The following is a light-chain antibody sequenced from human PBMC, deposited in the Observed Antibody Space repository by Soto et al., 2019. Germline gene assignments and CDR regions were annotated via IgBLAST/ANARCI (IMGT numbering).Light chain of an antibody. Sequence: DIVLTQSPGTLSLSPGESVTLSCRASQSVSSSHLAWYQHKPGQSPRLLIYGASRRATSIPDRCSGSGSATYFTLTSSSLQPDDFEVYSCQDYGCSLTFGGGTKVEIK. CDR2: GAS. V-gene: IGKV3-20*01. CDR3: QDYGCSLT. CDR1: QSVSSSH. J-gene: IGKJ4*01.